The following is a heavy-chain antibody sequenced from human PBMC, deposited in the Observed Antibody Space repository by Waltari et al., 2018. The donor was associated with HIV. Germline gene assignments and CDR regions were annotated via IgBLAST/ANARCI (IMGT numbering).Heavy chain of an antibody. D-gene: IGHD4-17*01. J-gene: IGHJ4*02. CDR3: ARLSDYGDYAFDY. Sequence: QLQLQESGPGLVKPSETLSLTCTVSGGSISSSSYYWAWIRQPPGKGLEWIGSIYYSGSTYYSPSLKSRVTISVDTSENQFSLKLTSVTAADTAVYYCARLSDYGDYAFDYWGQGTLVTVSS. V-gene: IGHV4-39*01. CDR2: IYYSGST. CDR1: GGSISSSSYY.